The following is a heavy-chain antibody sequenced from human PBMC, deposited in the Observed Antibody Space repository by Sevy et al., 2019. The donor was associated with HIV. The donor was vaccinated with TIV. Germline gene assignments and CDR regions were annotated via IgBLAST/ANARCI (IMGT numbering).Heavy chain of an antibody. Sequence: SETLSLTCTVSGGSISSYYWSWIRQPPGKGLEWIGYIYYSGSTNYNPSLKSRVTISVDTSKNQFSLKLSSVTAADTAVYYCARDSPYSGSYSGSFDYWGQGTLVTVSS. CDR2: IYYSGST. D-gene: IGHD1-26*01. CDR3: ARDSPYSGSYSGSFDY. J-gene: IGHJ4*02. CDR1: GGSISSYY. V-gene: IGHV4-59*01.